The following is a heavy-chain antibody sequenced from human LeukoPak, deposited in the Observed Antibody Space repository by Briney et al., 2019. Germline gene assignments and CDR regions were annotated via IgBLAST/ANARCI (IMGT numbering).Heavy chain of an antibody. D-gene: IGHD6-6*01. J-gene: IGHJ5*02. CDR3: ARYSSSVGWFYP. CDR1: GGSISSNNFY. V-gene: IGHV4-39*01. Sequence: PSETLSLTCTVSGGSISSNNFYWDWIRQPPGKGLEWIGNIYYSGITYYNPSLNSRVTISVDTSKNQFPLKLSSVTAADTAVYYCARYSSSVGWFYPWGQGTLVTVSS. CDR2: IYYSGIT.